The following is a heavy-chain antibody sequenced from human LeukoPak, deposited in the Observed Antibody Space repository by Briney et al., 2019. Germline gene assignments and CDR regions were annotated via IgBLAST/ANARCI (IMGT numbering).Heavy chain of an antibody. CDR3: ARSQTYGDHPPFDY. V-gene: IGHV7-4-1*02. CDR1: GYTFTNYA. J-gene: IGHJ4*02. CDR2: INTNTGNP. D-gene: IGHD4-17*01. Sequence: ASVKVSCKASGYTFTNYAMNWVRQAPGQGLEWVGWINTNTGNPAYAQGFTGRFVFSLDTSVSTAYIQISSLKTEDTAVYFCARSQTYGDHPPFDYWGQGTLVTVSS.